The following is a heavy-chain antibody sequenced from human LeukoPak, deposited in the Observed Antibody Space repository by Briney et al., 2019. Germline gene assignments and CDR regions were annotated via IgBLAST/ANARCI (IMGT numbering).Heavy chain of an antibody. V-gene: IGHV3-74*01. CDR2: INPGGSSI. Sequence: GRSLRLSCAASGFTFSSYWMHWVRQVPGKGLVWVARINPGGSSITYADSVKGRFTISRDNAKNTLYLQMDSLRAEDTGVYYCAKSNQADDYWGQGTLVTVSS. CDR1: GFTFSSYW. CDR3: AKSNQADDY. D-gene: IGHD1-14*01. J-gene: IGHJ4*02.